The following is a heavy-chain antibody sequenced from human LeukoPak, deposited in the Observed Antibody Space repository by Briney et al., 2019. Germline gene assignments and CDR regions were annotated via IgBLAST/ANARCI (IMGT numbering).Heavy chain of an antibody. J-gene: IGHJ4*02. CDR1: GFTFSSFS. CDR3: ARSLLLGTSVDY. V-gene: IGHV3-48*02. D-gene: IGHD3-22*01. Sequence: PGGSLRLSCAASGFTFSSFSMNLIRQAPGKGRQWVSYISGSSRTIYYAYSVKGRFTISIDNAKNSLYLQMNSLRDEETAVYYCARSLLLGTSVDYWGQGTLV. CDR2: ISGSSRTI.